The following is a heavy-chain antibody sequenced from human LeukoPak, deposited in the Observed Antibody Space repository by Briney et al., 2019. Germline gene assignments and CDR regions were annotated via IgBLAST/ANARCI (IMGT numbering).Heavy chain of an antibody. D-gene: IGHD6-13*01. Sequence: ASVKVSCKASGYTFTGYYMHWVRQAPGQGLERMGRINPNSGGTNYAQKFQGRVTMTRDTSISAAYMELSRLRSDDTAVYYCAREFRAYSTTLDYYGMDVWGQGTTVTVSS. J-gene: IGHJ6*02. CDR1: GYTFTGYY. CDR3: AREFRAYSTTLDYYGMDV. CDR2: INPNSGGT. V-gene: IGHV1-2*06.